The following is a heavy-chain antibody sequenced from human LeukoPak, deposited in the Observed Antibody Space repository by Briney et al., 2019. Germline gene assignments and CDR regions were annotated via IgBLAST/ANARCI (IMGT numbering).Heavy chain of an antibody. CDR2: INPNSGGT. CDR1: GYTFTGYY. CDR3: ASSRFHYYMDV. D-gene: IGHD6-13*01. Sequence: AASVKVSCKASGYTFTGYYMHWVRQTPGQGLEWMGWINPNSGGTNYVQKFQGRVTMTRDTSITTAYMELSRLRSDDTAVYYCASSRFHYYMDVWGKGTTVTVSS. V-gene: IGHV1-2*02. J-gene: IGHJ6*03.